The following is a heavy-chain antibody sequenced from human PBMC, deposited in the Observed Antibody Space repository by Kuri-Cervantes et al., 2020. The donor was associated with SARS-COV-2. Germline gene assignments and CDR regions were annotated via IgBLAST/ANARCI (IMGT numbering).Heavy chain of an antibody. D-gene: IGHD3-3*01. V-gene: IGHV1-18*01. CDR3: ARLGVDYDFWSGYYRPFDY. CDR2: ISAYNGNT. CDR1: GYTFTSYG. Sequence: ASVKVSCKASGYTFTSYGISWVRQAPGQGLEWMGWISAYNGNTNYAQKLQGRVTTTTDTSTSTAYMELRSLRSDDTAVYYCARLGVDYDFWSGYYRPFDYWGQGALVTVSS. J-gene: IGHJ4*02.